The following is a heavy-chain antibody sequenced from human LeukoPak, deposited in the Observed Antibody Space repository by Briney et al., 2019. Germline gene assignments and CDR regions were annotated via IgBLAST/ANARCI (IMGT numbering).Heavy chain of an antibody. CDR2: INHSGST. Sequence: SETLSLTCAVYGGSFSGYYWSWIRQPPGKGLEWIGEINHSGSTNYNPSLKSRVTISVDTSKNQFSLKLNSVTAADTAVYYCANFGGDSSGYYYPLDYWGQGTLVTVSS. CDR1: GGSFSGYY. D-gene: IGHD3-22*01. J-gene: IGHJ4*02. V-gene: IGHV4-34*01. CDR3: ANFGGDSSGYYYPLDY.